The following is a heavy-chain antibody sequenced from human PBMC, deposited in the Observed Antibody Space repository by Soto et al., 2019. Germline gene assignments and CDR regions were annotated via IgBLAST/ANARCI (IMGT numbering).Heavy chain of an antibody. CDR1: GFTFSDSF. CDR2: ISGRDGNI. V-gene: IGHV3-11*01. Sequence: QVQLVESGGGLVKPGGSLRLSCAASGFTFSDSFMSWSRQTPGKXXEWLSYISGRDGNIYYADSVRGRFTISRXXXXXXXXXXXNSLRAEDTAVYYCAGDQGPNYMAVWGKGTTVTVS. CDR3: AGDQGPNYMAV. J-gene: IGHJ6*03.